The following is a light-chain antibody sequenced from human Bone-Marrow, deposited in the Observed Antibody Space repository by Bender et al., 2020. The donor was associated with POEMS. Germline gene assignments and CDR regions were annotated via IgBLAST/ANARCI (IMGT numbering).Light chain of an antibody. CDR1: DSNIGRNH. CDR2: SDD. J-gene: IGLJ3*02. CDR3: SSWDDSLSGWV. Sequence: QSVLTQPPSVSGSPGQRVTISCSGSDSNIGRNHVHWYQQVPGTAPKVLVYSDDQRPSGVPDRFSGSKSGTSASLAISDIQSEDEGDYYCSSWDDSLSGWVFGGGTKLTVL. V-gene: IGLV1-44*01.